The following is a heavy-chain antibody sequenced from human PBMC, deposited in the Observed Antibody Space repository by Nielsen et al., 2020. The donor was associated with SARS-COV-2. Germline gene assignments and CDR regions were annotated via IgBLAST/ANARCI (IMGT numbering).Heavy chain of an antibody. CDR1: GFILSSYW. J-gene: IGHJ4*02. V-gene: IGHV3-7*03. CDR2: INAGGSQK. Sequence: GESLKISCSASGFILSSYWMSWVRQAPGKGLEWVATINAGGSQKFHVDSVRGRFTISRDVTGNSLYLQMNNLRAEDTAIYYCTRDLHDYWGQGTLVTVSS. CDR3: TRDLHDY.